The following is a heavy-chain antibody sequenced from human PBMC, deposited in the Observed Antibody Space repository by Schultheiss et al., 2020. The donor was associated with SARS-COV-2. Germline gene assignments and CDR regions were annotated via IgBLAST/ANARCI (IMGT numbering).Heavy chain of an antibody. CDR3: ARVSVAVLGWFDP. CDR1: GGSISSGGYY. J-gene: IGHJ5*02. V-gene: IGHV4-39*07. Sequence: SETLSLTCTVSGGSISSGGYYWGWIRQPPGKGLEWIGEIYHSGSTYSNPSLKSRVTISVDTSKNQFSLKLSSVTAADTAVYYCARVSVAVLGWFDPWGQGTLVTVSS. D-gene: IGHD2-15*01. CDR2: IYHSGST.